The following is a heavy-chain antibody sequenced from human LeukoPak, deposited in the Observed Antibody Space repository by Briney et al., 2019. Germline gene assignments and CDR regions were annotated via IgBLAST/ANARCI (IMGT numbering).Heavy chain of an antibody. V-gene: IGHV3-23*01. CDR1: GFTFSSYA. CDR3: AKGYYFDMSGYYNAEC. CDR2: ISGSGGST. J-gene: IGHJ4*02. Sequence: PGGSLRLSCAASGFTFSSYAMSWVRQAPGKGLEWVSAISGSGGSTYYADSVKGRFTISRDNSKNTLYLQMNSLRAEDTAVYYCAKGYYFDMSGYYNAECWGQGTLVTVSS. D-gene: IGHD3-22*01.